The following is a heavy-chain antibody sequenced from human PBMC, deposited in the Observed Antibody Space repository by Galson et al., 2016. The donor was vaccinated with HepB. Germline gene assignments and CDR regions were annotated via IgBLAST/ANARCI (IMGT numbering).Heavy chain of an antibody. D-gene: IGHD7-27*01. J-gene: IGHJ3*02. V-gene: IGHV3-53*01. Sequence: SLRLSCAASGFTVSSNYMNWVRQAPGKGLEWVSVTYTGGSTYYADSVKGRFTISRDNSKNTLYLQMNGLRADDTAVYYCARGALTGNHDAFDIWGQGTMVTVSS. CDR3: ARGALTGNHDAFDI. CDR2: TYTGGST. CDR1: GFTVSSNY.